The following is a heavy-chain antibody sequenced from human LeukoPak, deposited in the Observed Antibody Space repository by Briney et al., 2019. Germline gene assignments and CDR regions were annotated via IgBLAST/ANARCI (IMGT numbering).Heavy chain of an antibody. CDR1: GGSFRGYY. D-gene: IGHD3-10*01. V-gene: IGHV4-34*01. J-gene: IGHJ4*02. CDR2: INHSGST. Sequence: PSETLSLTCAVYGGSFRGYYWSWIRQPPGKGLEWIGEINHSGSTNYNPSLKSRVTISVDTCKNQFSLKLSSVTAADTAVYYCARSGGSLLWFGEFTTAFDYWGQGTLVTVSS. CDR3: ARSGGSLLWFGEFTTAFDY.